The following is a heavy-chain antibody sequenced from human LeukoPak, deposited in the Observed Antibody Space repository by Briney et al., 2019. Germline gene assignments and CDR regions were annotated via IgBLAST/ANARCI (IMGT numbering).Heavy chain of an antibody. Sequence: SETLSLTCTVSGGSISSSSYYWGWIRQPPGKGLEWIGHIYYSGSTYYNPSLKSRVTISVDTSKNQFSLKLSSVTAADTAVYYCARHRLKNWGANPQRGNPNDAFDIWGQGTMVTVSS. CDR2: IYYSGST. CDR1: GGSISSSSYY. CDR3: ARHRLKNWGANPQRGNPNDAFDI. D-gene: IGHD3-16*01. J-gene: IGHJ3*02. V-gene: IGHV4-39*01.